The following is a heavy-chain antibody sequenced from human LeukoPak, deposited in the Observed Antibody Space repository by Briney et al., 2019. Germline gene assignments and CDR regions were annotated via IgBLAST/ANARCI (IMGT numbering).Heavy chain of an antibody. CDR2: ISAYNGNT. CDR3: ARDIPSIAAAGMNDY. V-gene: IGHV1-18*01. Sequence: GASVKVSRKASGYTFTSYGISWVRQAPGQGLEWMGWISAYNGNTNYAQKLQGRVTMTTDTSTSTAYMELRSLRSDDTAVYYCARDIPSIAAAGMNDYWGQGTLVTVSS. D-gene: IGHD6-13*01. J-gene: IGHJ4*02. CDR1: GYTFTSYG.